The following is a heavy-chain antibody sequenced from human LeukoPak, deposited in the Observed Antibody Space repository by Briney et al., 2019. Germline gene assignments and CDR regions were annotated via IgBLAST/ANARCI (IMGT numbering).Heavy chain of an antibody. J-gene: IGHJ5*02. D-gene: IGHD1-1*01. V-gene: IGHV3-21*01. CDR3: ARDQSGTGQDWFDP. Sequence: GGSLRLSCAASGFTFSSYRMNWVRQAPGKGLEWVSSISSSSSYIYYADSVKGRFTISRDNAKNSLYLQMNSLRAEDTAVYYCARDQSGTGQDWFDPWGQGTLVTFSS. CDR2: ISSSSSYI. CDR1: GFTFSSYR.